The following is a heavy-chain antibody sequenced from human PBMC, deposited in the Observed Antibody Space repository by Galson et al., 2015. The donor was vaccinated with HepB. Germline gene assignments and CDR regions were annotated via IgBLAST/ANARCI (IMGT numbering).Heavy chain of an antibody. J-gene: IGHJ4*02. CDR3: ARDGSHYGDSEY. D-gene: IGHD4-17*01. V-gene: IGHV1-46*03. CDR1: GYIFSNYH. Sequence: SVKVSCKASGYIFSNYHMHWVRQAPGEGLEWMGIINPSAATTAYAQKFQGRVTMTSDTSTSTVYMELSSLKPEDTALYYCARDGSHYGDSEYWGQGTLVTVSS. CDR2: INPSAATT.